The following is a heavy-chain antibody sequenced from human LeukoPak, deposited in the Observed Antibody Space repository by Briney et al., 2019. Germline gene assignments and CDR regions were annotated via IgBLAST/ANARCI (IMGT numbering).Heavy chain of an antibody. CDR1: GFVVSSNY. Sequence: GGSLRLSCAASGFVVSSNYMTWVRQAPGKGLEWVGRIKSKTDDGTTDYAAPVKGRFTLSRDDSKNTLFLQMNSLKIEDTAVYYCTTMAGIVGAKYFDYWGQGILVTVSS. CDR3: TTMAGIVGAKYFDY. V-gene: IGHV3-15*07. J-gene: IGHJ4*02. CDR2: IKSKTDDGTT. D-gene: IGHD1-26*01.